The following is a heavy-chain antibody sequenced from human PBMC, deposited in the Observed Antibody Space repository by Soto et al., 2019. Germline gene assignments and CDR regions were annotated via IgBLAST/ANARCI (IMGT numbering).Heavy chain of an antibody. Sequence: PGGSLRLSCAASGFTFSSYSMNWVRQAPGKGLEWVSYISSSSSTIYYADSVKGRFTISRDNAKNSLYLQMNSLRDEDTAVYYCASTVTAYWYFDLWGRGTLGNVS. D-gene: IGHD4-17*01. CDR2: ISSSSSTI. CDR1: GFTFSSYS. J-gene: IGHJ2*01. CDR3: ASTVTAYWYFDL. V-gene: IGHV3-48*02.